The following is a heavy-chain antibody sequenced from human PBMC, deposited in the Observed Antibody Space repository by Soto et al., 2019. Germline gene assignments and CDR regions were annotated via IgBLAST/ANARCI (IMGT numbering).Heavy chain of an antibody. CDR1: GFIFSSYA. CDR3: ARSLPGTYGAFDL. Sequence: EVQLLESGGGLVQPGGSLRLSCAGSGFIFSSYAMSWVRQAPGKGLEWVSRISGDGSSTTYADSVRGRFTISRDNAKNTVYLQMDSLRAEDTAVYYCARSLPGTYGAFDLWGQGTMVTVSS. D-gene: IGHD1-7*01. CDR2: ISGDGSST. J-gene: IGHJ3*01. V-gene: IGHV3-74*02.